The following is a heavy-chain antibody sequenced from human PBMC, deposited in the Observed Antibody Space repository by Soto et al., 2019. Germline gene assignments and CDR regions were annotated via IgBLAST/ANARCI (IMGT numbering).Heavy chain of an antibody. J-gene: IGHJ5*02. CDR3: ARWWSGSRQGFDP. CDR1: GGSISSGDYY. D-gene: IGHD3-3*01. Sequence: QVQLQESGPGLVKPSQTLSLTCTVSGGSISSGDYYWSWIRQHPGKGLEWIGYIYYSGSTYYNPSLKSRVNIPVDTSKNQFSLKLSSVTAAGTAVYYCARWWSGSRQGFDPWGQGTLVTVSS. CDR2: IYYSGST. V-gene: IGHV4-31*03.